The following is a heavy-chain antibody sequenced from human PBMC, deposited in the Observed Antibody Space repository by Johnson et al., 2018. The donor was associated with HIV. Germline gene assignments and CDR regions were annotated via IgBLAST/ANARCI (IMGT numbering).Heavy chain of an antibody. J-gene: IGHJ3*01. V-gene: IGHV3-11*04. Sequence: QMQLVESGGGLVQPGESLRLSCAASGFTFSDYYMSWIRQAPGKGLEWVSYICGSGGAIYYADSVKGRFTISRANAKNSLYLQMNSLRADDTAVYYCVRDEYSLHFWGRGTSVTVSS. CDR1: GFTFSDYY. D-gene: IGHD6-6*01. CDR3: VRDEYSLHF. CDR2: ICGSGGAI.